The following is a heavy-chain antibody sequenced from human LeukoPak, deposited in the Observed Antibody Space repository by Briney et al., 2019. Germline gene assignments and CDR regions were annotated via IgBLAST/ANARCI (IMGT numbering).Heavy chain of an antibody. CDR1: GFPFDDYG. D-gene: IGHD3-22*01. CDR2: ISWNSGII. V-gene: IGHV3-9*01. CDR3: AKDRFFYDSGSKAN. J-gene: IGHJ4*02. Sequence: PGGSLRLSCVASGFPFDDYGMFWVRQSPGKGLEWVSSISWNSGIIDYADSVKGRFTISRDNAKNSLYLRMNSLRVEDTAFYYCAKDRFFYDSGSKANWGQGTLVTVSS.